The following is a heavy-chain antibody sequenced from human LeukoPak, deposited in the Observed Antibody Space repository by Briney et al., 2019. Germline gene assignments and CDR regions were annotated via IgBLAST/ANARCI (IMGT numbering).Heavy chain of an antibody. V-gene: IGHV3-15*01. D-gene: IGHD3-16*01. J-gene: IGHJ4*02. Sequence: GGSLRLSCAASGFTFSNAWMSWVRQAPGKGLEWGGRIKSKTDGGTTDYAAPVKGRFTISRDNAKNSLFLQMSSLRAEDTAVYYCARDPGYGGAALTDYWGQGTLVTVSS. CDR1: GFTFSNAW. CDR3: ARDPGYGGAALTDY. CDR2: IKSKTDGGTT.